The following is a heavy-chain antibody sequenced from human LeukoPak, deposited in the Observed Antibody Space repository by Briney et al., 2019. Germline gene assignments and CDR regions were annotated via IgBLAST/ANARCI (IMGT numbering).Heavy chain of an antibody. CDR2: ISAYNGNT. Sequence: ASVKVSCKASGYTFTSYGISWVRRAPGQGLEWMGWISAYNGNTNYAQKLQGRVTMTTDTSTSTAYMELRSLRSDDTAVYYCARRGPDSSGWFTPFYYYYMDVWGKGTTVTVSS. CDR1: GYTFTSYG. D-gene: IGHD6-19*01. V-gene: IGHV1-18*01. CDR3: ARRGPDSSGWFTPFYYYYMDV. J-gene: IGHJ6*03.